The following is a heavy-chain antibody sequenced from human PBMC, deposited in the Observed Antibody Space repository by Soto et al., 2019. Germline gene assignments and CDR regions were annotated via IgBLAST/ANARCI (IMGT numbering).Heavy chain of an antibody. CDR3: AKENYDSSGYYYYYYYGMDV. D-gene: IGHD3-22*01. CDR1: GFTFSSYG. J-gene: IGHJ6*01. V-gene: IGHV3-30*18. Sequence: QVQLVESGGGVVQPGRSLRLSCAASGFTFSSYGMHWVRQAPGKGLEWVAVISYDGSNKYYADSVKGRFTISRDNSKNTLYLQMNSLRAEDTAVYYCAKENYDSSGYYYYYYYGMDVW. CDR2: ISYDGSNK.